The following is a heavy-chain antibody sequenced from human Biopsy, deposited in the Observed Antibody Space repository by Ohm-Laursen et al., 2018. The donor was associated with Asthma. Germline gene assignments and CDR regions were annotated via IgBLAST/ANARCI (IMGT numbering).Heavy chain of an antibody. CDR3: ARGYSGSDRIVYYYSGLEV. CDR2: LIPVLGTP. CDR1: GDSLSNYA. D-gene: IGHD5-12*01. J-gene: IGHJ6*02. Sequence: ASVKVSCKASGDSLSNYAISWVRQAPGQGLEWMGGLIPVLGTPDHAQMFEGRVTITADESTSTAYMELSSLSSEDTAVYYCARGYSGSDRIVYYYSGLEVWGQGTTVTVSS. V-gene: IGHV1-69*13.